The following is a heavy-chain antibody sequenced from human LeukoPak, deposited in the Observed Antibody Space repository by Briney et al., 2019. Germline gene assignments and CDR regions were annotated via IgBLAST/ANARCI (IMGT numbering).Heavy chain of an antibody. CDR2: ISSSSSTI. CDR1: GFTFSSYS. CDR3: ARELRLGELSSHYDAFDI. D-gene: IGHD3-16*02. Sequence: PGGSLRLSCAASGFTFSSYSMNWVRQAPGKGLEWVAYISSSSSTIYYADSVKGRFTISRDNAKNSLYLQTNSLRDEDTAVYYCARELRLGELSSHYDAFDIWGQGTMVTVSS. V-gene: IGHV3-48*02. J-gene: IGHJ3*02.